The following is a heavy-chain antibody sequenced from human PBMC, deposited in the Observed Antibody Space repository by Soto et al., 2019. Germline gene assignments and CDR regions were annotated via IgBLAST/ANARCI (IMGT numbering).Heavy chain of an antibody. CDR1: GYTFTSYG. CDR2: ISAYNGNT. CDR3: ARVYCSGGSCYLGFGWYYYYMDV. Sequence: QVQLVQSGAEVKKPGDSVKVSCEASGYTFTSYGISWGRQAPGQGLEWLGWISAYNGNTNYAQKLQGRVTMTTDTSTSTAYMELRSLRSDDTALYYCARVYCSGGSCYLGFGWYYYYMDVWGKGTTVTVSS. V-gene: IGHV1-18*01. J-gene: IGHJ6*03. D-gene: IGHD2-15*01.